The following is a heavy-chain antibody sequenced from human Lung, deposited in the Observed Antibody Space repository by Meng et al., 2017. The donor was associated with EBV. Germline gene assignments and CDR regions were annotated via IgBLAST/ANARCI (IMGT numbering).Heavy chain of an antibody. Sequence: QVRVGLVGPEGKKPGSSVKVAFTTSGGSFSTYTFSWLRQAPGQGLEWMGGLIPVLNKAKSAPRFQDRVTFTADETTTTAYMELSSLTFEDTAVYFCARGRGNQPLFDFWGQGTLVTVSS. D-gene: IGHD2/OR15-2a*01. J-gene: IGHJ4*02. CDR3: ARGRGNQPLFDF. V-gene: IGHV1-69*10. CDR2: LIPVLNKA. CDR1: GGSFSTYT.